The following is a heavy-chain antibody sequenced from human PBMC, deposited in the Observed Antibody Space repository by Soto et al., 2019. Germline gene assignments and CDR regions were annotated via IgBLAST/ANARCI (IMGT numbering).Heavy chain of an antibody. V-gene: IGHV3-13*05. J-gene: IGHJ6*02. CDR2: ISAAGDP. CDR3: ASTDRDFYGLDV. Sequence: EVQLVESGGGLVQPGGSLRLSCEASGFTFRNYDMHWVRQGTGKGLEWVSGISAAGDPDYADSVEGRFTISRENAQNSILLQMNSLRVGDTAVYYCASTDRDFYGLDVWGQGTTVIVSS. CDR1: GFTFRNYD.